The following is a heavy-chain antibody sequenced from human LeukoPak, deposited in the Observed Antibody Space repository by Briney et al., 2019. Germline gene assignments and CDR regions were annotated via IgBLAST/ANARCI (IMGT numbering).Heavy chain of an antibody. Sequence: SETLSLTCSVSGGSISSYYWSWIRQPPGKGLEWIGYIYYSGRTNYNPSLKSRVTISVDTSKNQFSLTLSSVTAADTAVYYCARTLIDHYGSGSYYNGFDYWGQGTLVTVSS. CDR1: GGSISSYY. CDR3: ARTLIDHYGSGSYYNGFDY. D-gene: IGHD3-10*01. V-gene: IGHV4-59*01. J-gene: IGHJ4*02. CDR2: IYYSGRT.